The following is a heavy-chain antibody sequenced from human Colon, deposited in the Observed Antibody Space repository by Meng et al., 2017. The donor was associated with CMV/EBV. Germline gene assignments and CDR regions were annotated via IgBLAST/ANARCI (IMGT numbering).Heavy chain of an antibody. CDR2: ISTHNGDT. J-gene: IGHJ6*02. V-gene: IGHV1-18*01. CDR3: ARDTDSSGPFTVQHFYGLDV. D-gene: IGHD2-15*01. Sequence: ASVTVSCKTSGYTFSNYGITWVRQAPGQGLEWMGYISTHNGDTHYAPRLQGRLSLTMDTSTATAYMELRSLRSDDSAVYYCARDTDSSGPFTVQHFYGLDVWGQGTQVTVSS. CDR1: GYTFSNYG.